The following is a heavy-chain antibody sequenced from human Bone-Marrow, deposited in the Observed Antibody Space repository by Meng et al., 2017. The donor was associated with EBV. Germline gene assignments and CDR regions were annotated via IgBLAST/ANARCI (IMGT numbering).Heavy chain of an antibody. CDR1: GGSISSSNW. CDR2: IYHSGST. V-gene: IGHV4-4*02. Sequence: LQESRPGLVKPSGTLSLTCAVSGGSISSSNWWSWVRQPPGKGLEWIGEIYHSGSTNYNPSLKSRVTITVDKSKNQFSLNLSSVTAADTAVYYCARDAGDDGSGSYYSDYWGQGTLVTVSS. J-gene: IGHJ4*02. CDR3: ARDAGDDGSGSYYSDY. D-gene: IGHD3-10*01.